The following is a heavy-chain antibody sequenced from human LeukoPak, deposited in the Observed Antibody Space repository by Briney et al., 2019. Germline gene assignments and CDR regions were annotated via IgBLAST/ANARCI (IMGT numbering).Heavy chain of an antibody. J-gene: IGHJ4*02. D-gene: IGHD6-13*01. V-gene: IGHV4-34*01. CDR1: GGSFSGYY. CDR2: INHSGST. CDR3: ARSSSSWTLDY. Sequence: PSETLSLTCAVYGGSFSGYYWSWIRQPPGKGLEWIGEINHSGSTNYNPSLKSRVTILVDTSKNQFSLKLSSVTAADTAVYYCARSSSSWTLDYWGQGTLVTVSS.